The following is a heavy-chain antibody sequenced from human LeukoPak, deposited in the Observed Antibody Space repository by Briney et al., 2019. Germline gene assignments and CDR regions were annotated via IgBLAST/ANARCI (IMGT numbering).Heavy chain of an antibody. CDR2: ISSGGTYI. V-gene: IGHV3-21*01. J-gene: IGHJ4*02. D-gene: IGHD5-12*01. Sequence: KPGGSLRLSCAASGFTFSNYNMNWVRQAPGKGLEWVSFISSGGTYIYYTDSVKGRFTISRDNAKNSLFLQMNSLRAEDTAVYFCARAVVGSGYDYFDYWGQGTLVTVSS. CDR1: GFTFSNYN. CDR3: ARAVVGSGYDYFDY.